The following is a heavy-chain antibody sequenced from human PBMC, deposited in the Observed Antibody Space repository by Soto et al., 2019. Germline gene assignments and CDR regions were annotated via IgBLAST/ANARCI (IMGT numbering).Heavy chain of an antibody. CDR3: ARDMGAYSSHFEY. V-gene: IGHV1-69*06. CDR1: GFTFTSYA. D-gene: IGHD3-16*01. CDR2: IILFFGTP. Sequence: QVQLVQSGAEVKKPGSSGKVSCKASGFTFTSYALSWVRQAPGQGREWMGGIILFFGTPNYAQKFQGRVTITADKSTSTFYMYLSGLKSEDTAFYYCARDMGAYSSHFEYWGQGTLGTVSS. J-gene: IGHJ4*02.